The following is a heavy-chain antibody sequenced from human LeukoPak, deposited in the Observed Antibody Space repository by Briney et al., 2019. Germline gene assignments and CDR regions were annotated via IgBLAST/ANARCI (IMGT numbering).Heavy chain of an antibody. CDR2: ISSSSSYI. Sequence: GGSLRLSCAASGFTFSSYSMNWVRQAPGKGLEWVSSISSSSSYIYYADSVKGRFTISRDNAKNSLYLQMNSLRAEDTAVYYCARDRGDIRGDAFDIWAKGQWSPSLQ. CDR1: GFTFSSYS. D-gene: IGHD3-9*01. V-gene: IGHV3-21*01. J-gene: IGHJ3*02. CDR3: ARDRGDIRGDAFDI.